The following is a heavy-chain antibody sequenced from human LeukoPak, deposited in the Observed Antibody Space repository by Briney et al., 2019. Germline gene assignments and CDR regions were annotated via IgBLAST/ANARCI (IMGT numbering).Heavy chain of an antibody. V-gene: IGHV5-51*01. CDR3: ARQYCRGGSCYDY. D-gene: IGHD2-15*01. CDR1: GYSFTNNW. CDR2: IYPGDSDT. J-gene: IGHJ4*02. Sequence: GESLKISCKGSGYSFTNNWIGWVRQMPGKGLEWMVIIYPGDSDTRYSPSFQGQVTISADKSISTAYLQWSSRKASDDAMYYCARQYCRGGSCYDYWGQGTLVTVSS.